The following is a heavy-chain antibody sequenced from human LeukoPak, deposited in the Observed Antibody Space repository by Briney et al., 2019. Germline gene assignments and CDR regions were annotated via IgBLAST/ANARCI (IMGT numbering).Heavy chain of an antibody. Sequence: SETLSLTCTVSGGYISSYYWSWIRQPTGKGLEWIGRIYTSGSTNYNLYLKSRVTMSVDTSKNQFSLKLSSVTAADTAVYYCGREGLSASAIGYYYYYMDVWGKGTTVTVSS. V-gene: IGHV4-4*07. CDR1: GGYISSYY. D-gene: IGHD2-2*02. CDR2: IYTSGST. J-gene: IGHJ6*03. CDR3: GREGLSASAIGYYYYYMDV.